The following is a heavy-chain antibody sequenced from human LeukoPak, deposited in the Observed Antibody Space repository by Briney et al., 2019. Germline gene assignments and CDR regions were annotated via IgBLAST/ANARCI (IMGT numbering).Heavy chain of an antibody. D-gene: IGHD6-13*01. CDR3: ARAPLIAAAGMDYYYYGMDV. CDR1: GDSVSSNSAA. Sequence: SQTLSLTCAISGDSVSSNSAAWNWIRQSPSRGLEWLGRTYYGSKWYNDYAVSVKSRITINPDTSKNQFSLQLNSVTPEDTAVYYCARAPLIAAAGMDYYYYGMDVWGQGTTVTVSS. J-gene: IGHJ6*02. V-gene: IGHV6-1*01. CDR2: TYYGSKWYN.